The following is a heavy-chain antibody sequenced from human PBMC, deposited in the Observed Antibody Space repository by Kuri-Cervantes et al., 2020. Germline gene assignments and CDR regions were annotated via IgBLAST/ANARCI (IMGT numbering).Heavy chain of an antibody. Sequence: SGPTLVKPTQTLTLTCTFSGFSLSTSGVGVGWIRQPPGKALEWLALIYWNDDKRYSPSLKSRLTITKDTSKNQVVLTMTNMDPVDTATYYCARSRGYSGYDLLTFDSWGQGTLVTVSS. CDR3: ARSRGYSGYDLLTFDS. J-gene: IGHJ4*02. CDR1: GFSLSTSGVG. V-gene: IGHV2-5*01. D-gene: IGHD5-12*01. CDR2: IYWNDDK.